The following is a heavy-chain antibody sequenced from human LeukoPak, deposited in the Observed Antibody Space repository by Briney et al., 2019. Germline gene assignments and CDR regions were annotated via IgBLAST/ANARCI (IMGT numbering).Heavy chain of an antibody. CDR1: GGSISTTGYY. D-gene: IGHD6-13*01. J-gene: IGHJ4*02. CDR2: IYYSGNT. Sequence: SETLSLTCTVSGGSISTTGYYWGWVRQPPGKGLEWIGSIYYSGNTNYNPSLKSRVTMSVDTSKNQFSLKLTSVTAADTAVYYCARERSWFEYWGQGTLVTDSS. V-gene: IGHV4-39*07. CDR3: ARERSWFEY.